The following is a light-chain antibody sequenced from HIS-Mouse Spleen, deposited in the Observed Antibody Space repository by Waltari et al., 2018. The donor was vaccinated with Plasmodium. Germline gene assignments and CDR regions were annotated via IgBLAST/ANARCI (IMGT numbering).Light chain of an antibody. CDR3: QQYGSSPYT. CDR1: QSVSSSY. Sequence: EIVLTQSPGTLSLSPGERATLSCRASQSVSSSYLAWYQQKPGQAPRLLIYGASSRATGIPDSFSGSGSGTDFTSTISRLEPEDFAVYYCQQYGSSPYTFGQGTKLEIK. CDR2: GAS. V-gene: IGKV3-20*01. J-gene: IGKJ2*01.